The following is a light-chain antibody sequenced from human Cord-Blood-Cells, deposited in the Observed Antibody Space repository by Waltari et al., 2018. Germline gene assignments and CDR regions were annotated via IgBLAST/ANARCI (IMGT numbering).Light chain of an antibody. CDR3: AAWDDSLNGWV. V-gene: IGLV1-44*01. Sequence: QSVLTQPPSASGTPGQRVTISCSGSSSNLGSNTVTCYQQLPGTAPKLLIHSNNQRPSGVPDLISGSKSGTSAFLAISGLQSEDEADYDCAAWDDSLNGWVFGGGTKLTVL. J-gene: IGLJ3*02. CDR2: SNN. CDR1: SSNLGSNT.